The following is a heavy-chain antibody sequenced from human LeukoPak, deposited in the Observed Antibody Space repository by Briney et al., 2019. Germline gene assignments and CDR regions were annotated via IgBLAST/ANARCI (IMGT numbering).Heavy chain of an antibody. CDR2: ISFDGSNE. CDR3: AREEHDYVWGSYRYYYYYGIDV. J-gene: IGHJ6*02. V-gene: IGHV3-30*03. D-gene: IGHD3-16*02. Sequence: GGSLRLSCAASGFTFSSYGMHWVRQSPGRGLEWVSFISFDGSNEFYADSLKGRFTISRDNSKDTLYLEMDSLRTEDTALYYCAREEHDYVWGSYRYYYYYGIDVWGQGTTVTVSS. CDR1: GFTFSSYG.